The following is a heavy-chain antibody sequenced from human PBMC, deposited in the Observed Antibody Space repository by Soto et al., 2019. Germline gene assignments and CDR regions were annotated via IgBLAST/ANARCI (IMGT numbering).Heavy chain of an antibody. CDR3: ARASRQLVYFHY. CDR2: IWYDGSNK. J-gene: IGHJ4*02. V-gene: IGHV3-33*01. CDR1: GFTFSSYG. D-gene: IGHD6-13*01. Sequence: QVQLVESGGGVVQPGRSLRLSCAASGFTFSSYGMHWVRQAPGKGLEWVAVIWYDGSNKYYADSVKGRFTISRDNSKNTLYLQMNSLRAEDTAVYYCARASRQLVYFHYWGQGTLVTVSS.